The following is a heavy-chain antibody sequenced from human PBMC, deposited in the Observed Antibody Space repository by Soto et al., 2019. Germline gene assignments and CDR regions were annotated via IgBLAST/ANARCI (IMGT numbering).Heavy chain of an antibody. V-gene: IGHV6-1*01. CDR1: GVSVSSKSSA. D-gene: IGHD1-26*01. CDR2: TYYRTKWYN. J-gene: IGHJ4*02. CDR3: ARSGNEGAVDY. Sequence: SQTLSLSCAISGVSVSSKSSAWSWIRHSPSRDLDRLGRTYYRTKWYNEYAVSVKRRIIINPDTSNNHFSLQLNSVTPEDTAVDYCARSGNEGAVDYWGQGTMFTVAS.